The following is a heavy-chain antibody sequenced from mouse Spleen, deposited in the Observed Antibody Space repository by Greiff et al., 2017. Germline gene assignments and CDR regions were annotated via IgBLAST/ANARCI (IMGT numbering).Heavy chain of an antibody. J-gene: IGHJ3*01. V-gene: IGHV2-2*01. Sequence: VQLQESGPGLVQPSQSLSITCTVSGFSLTSYGVHWVRQSPGKGLEWLGVIWSGGSTDYNAAFISRLSISKDNSKSQVFFKMNSLQADDTAIYYCARGVRFAYWGQGTLVTVSA. CDR2: IWSGGST. CDR3: ARGVRFAY. CDR1: GFSLTSYG.